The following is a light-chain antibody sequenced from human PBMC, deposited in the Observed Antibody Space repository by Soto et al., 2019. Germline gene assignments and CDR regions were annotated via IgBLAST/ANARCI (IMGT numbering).Light chain of an antibody. J-gene: IGKJ1*01. CDR2: GAS. V-gene: IGKV3-15*01. Sequence: EIVMTQSPPTLSVSPGERATLSCRASQSVSSNLAWYQQKPGQAPRLLIYGASTRATGIPARFSGSGSGTEFTLTISSLQSEDFAFYYCQQYNNWRTFGQGTKVEIK. CDR3: QQYNNWRT. CDR1: QSVSSN.